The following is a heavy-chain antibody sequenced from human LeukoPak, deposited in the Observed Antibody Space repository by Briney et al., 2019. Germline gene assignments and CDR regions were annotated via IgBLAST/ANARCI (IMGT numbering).Heavy chain of an antibody. CDR3: AKGGLYYFDY. V-gene: IGHV3-23*01. D-gene: IGHD4/OR15-4a*01. CDR1: GFTFSTYG. Sequence: PGGSLRLSCAASGFTFSTYGMSWVRQAPGKGLEWVSTLSSSGGSTYYADSVKGQFTISRDSSKNTLYLQMNSLRAEDTAVYYCAKGGLYYFDYWGQGTLVTVSS. J-gene: IGHJ4*02. CDR2: LSSSGGST.